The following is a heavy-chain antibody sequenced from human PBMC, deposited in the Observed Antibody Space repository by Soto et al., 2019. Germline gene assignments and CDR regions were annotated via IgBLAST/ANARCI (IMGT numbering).Heavy chain of an antibody. J-gene: IGHJ3*02. CDR1: GFSLSNARMG. CDR2: IFSNDEK. CDR3: ARLMITFGGVIVRAFDI. V-gene: IGHV2-26*01. Sequence: KESGPVLVKPTETLTLTCTVSGFSLSNARMGVSWIRQPPGKALEWLAHIFSNDEKSYSTSLKSRLTISKDTSKSQVVLTMTNMDPVDTATYYCARLMITFGGVIVRAFDIWGQGTMVTVSS. D-gene: IGHD3-16*02.